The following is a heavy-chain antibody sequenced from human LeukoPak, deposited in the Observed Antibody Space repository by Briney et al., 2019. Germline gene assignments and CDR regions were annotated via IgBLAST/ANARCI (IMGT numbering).Heavy chain of an antibody. D-gene: IGHD3-22*01. Sequence: SGTLSLTCAVSGGSISSSNWWSWVRQPPGKGLEWTGEIYHSGSTNYNPSLKSRVTISVDKSKNQFSLKLSSVTAADTAVYYCARAYDYYDSSGYYQKHDAFDIWGQGTMVTVSS. CDR1: GGSISSSNW. V-gene: IGHV4-4*02. J-gene: IGHJ3*02. CDR2: IYHSGST. CDR3: ARAYDYYDSSGYYQKHDAFDI.